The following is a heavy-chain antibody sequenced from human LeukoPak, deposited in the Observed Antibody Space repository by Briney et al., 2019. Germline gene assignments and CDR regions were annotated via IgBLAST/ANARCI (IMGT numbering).Heavy chain of an antibody. J-gene: IGHJ4*02. Sequence: GGSLRLSCAASGFTFSSYSMNWVRPAPGKGLEWVSSISSSSSYIYYADSVKGRFTISRDNAKNSLYLQMNSLRAEDTAVYYCARVGYQLPSNFDYWGQGTLVTVSS. CDR3: ARVGYQLPSNFDY. D-gene: IGHD2-2*01. CDR2: ISSSSSYI. CDR1: GFTFSSYS. V-gene: IGHV3-21*01.